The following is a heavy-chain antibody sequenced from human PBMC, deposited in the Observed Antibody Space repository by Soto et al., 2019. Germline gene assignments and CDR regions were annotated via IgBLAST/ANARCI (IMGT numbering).Heavy chain of an antibody. CDR2: IYPGDSDT. Sequence: GESLKISCKGSGYSFTSYWIGWVRQMPGKGLEWMGIIYPGDSDTRYSPSFQGQVTISADKSISTAYLQWSSLKASDTAMYYCASPSYYYGSGVYYGMDVWGQGTTVTV. D-gene: IGHD3-10*01. J-gene: IGHJ6*02. CDR3: ASPSYYYGSGVYYGMDV. V-gene: IGHV5-51*01. CDR1: GYSFTSYW.